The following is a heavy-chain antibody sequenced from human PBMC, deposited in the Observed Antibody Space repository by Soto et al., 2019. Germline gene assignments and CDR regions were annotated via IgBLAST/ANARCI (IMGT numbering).Heavy chain of an antibody. CDR3: AKSSTAEYYYYGMDV. D-gene: IGHD4-4*01. CDR2: ISYDGSKK. Sequence: QVYLVESGGGVVQPGRSLRLSCAVSGLTFSSYGMHWVRQAPGKGLEWVAVISYDGSKKYYADSVKGRFTISRDNSKNTVYLQMNSLRPEDTAVYYCAKSSTAEYYYYGMDVWGQGTTVTVPS. J-gene: IGHJ6*02. CDR1: GLTFSSYG. V-gene: IGHV3-30*18.